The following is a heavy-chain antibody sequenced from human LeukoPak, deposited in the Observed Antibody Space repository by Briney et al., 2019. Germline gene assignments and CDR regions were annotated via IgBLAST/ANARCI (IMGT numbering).Heavy chain of an antibody. J-gene: IGHJ5*02. D-gene: IGHD2-15*01. Sequence: TSETLSLTCAVSGYSISSGYYWGWIRQPPGKGLEWIGSIYHSGSTYYNPSLKSRVTISVDTSKNQFSLKLSSVTTADTAVYYCARTGYCSGGSCLNWFDPWGQGTLVTASS. V-gene: IGHV4-38-2*01. CDR1: GYSISSGYY. CDR2: IYHSGST. CDR3: ARTGYCSGGSCLNWFDP.